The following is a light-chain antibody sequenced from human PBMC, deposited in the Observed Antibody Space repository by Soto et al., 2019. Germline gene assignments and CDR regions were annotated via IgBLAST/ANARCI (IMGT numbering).Light chain of an antibody. Sequence: EIVLTQSPGTLSLSPGERATLFCRASQSVSSSSLAWYQQKPGQAPRLLIYGAFSRATGIPDRFSGSGSGTDFTLTISRLEPEDFAVYYCQQYGSSLEITFGQGTRLEIK. CDR2: GAF. CDR3: QQYGSSLEIT. V-gene: IGKV3-20*01. J-gene: IGKJ5*01. CDR1: QSVSSSS.